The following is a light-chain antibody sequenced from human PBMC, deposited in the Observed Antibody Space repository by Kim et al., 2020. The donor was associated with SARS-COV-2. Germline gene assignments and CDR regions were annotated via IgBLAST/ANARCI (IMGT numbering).Light chain of an antibody. CDR1: QGISSW. J-gene: IGKJ1*01. Sequence: SVGDRVTITCRASQGISSWLAWYQQKPGKAPNLLIYKASSLESGVPSRFSGRGSGTEFTLTISSLQPDDFATYYCQQYNSDSPRTFGQGTKVDIK. CDR3: QQYNSDSPRT. CDR2: KAS. V-gene: IGKV1-5*03.